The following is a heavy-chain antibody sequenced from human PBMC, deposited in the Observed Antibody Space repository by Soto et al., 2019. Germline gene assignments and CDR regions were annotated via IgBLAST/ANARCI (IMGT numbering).Heavy chain of an antibody. CDR1: GGTFSIYT. CDR2: IIPILSIT. J-gene: IGHJ6*02. V-gene: IGHV1-69*02. D-gene: IGHD2-2*01. Sequence: ASVKVSCKASGGTFSIYTISWVRQAPGQGLEWMGRIIPILSITNYAQKFQGRVTVTADKSTSTAYMELSSLRSEDTAVYYCAAKGCISTSCPDYYYYYGMDVWGQGTTVTVSS. CDR3: AAKGCISTSCPDYYYYYGMDV.